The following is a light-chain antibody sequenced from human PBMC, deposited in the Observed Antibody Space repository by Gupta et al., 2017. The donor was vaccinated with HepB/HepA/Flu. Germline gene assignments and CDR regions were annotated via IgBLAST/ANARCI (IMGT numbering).Light chain of an antibody. CDR1: SSDIGAYNY. CDR2: EVS. CDR3: SSYTRSSTVV. J-gene: IGLJ2*01. V-gene: IGLV2-14*03. Sequence: QSALTQPASVSVSPGQSITIFCTGTSSDIGAYNYVSWHQQHPGKAPKCMIYEVSNRPSGVSNRFSGSKSGYTASLTISGLQAEDEADYYCSSYTRSSTVVFGGGTKLTVL.